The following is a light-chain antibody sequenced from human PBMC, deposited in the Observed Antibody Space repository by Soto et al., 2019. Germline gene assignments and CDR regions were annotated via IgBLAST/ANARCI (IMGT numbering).Light chain of an antibody. V-gene: IGLV3-21*02. J-gene: IGLJ1*01. CDR1: SIGTKS. Sequence: SYELTQPPLVSVAPGQTATITCGGNSIGTKSVHWYQQKPGQAPVLVVYDDTDRPSGISARFSGSNSGNTATLTINWVEAGDEADYHCQVWDSTSDHYVFGSGTKVTVL. CDR2: DDT. CDR3: QVWDSTSDHYV.